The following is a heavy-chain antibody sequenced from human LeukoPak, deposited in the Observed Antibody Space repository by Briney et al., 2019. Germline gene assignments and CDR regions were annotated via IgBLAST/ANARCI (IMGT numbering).Heavy chain of an antibody. CDR3: ARGLHGSGSYYNPDYYYYYYMDV. D-gene: IGHD3-10*01. CDR1: GCTFSSYA. CDR2: IIPIFGTA. Sequence: ASVKVSCKASGCTFSSYAISWVRQAPGQGLEWMGGIIPIFGTANYAQKFQGRVTITADESTSTAYMELSSLRSEDTAVYYCARGLHGSGSYYNPDYYYYYYMDVWGKGTTVTISS. V-gene: IGHV1-69*13. J-gene: IGHJ6*03.